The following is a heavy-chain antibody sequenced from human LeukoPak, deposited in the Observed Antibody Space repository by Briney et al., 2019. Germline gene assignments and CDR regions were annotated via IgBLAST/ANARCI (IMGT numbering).Heavy chain of an antibody. CDR3: ARENVAARPGRGFDP. CDR1: GYTFTGYY. J-gene: IGHJ5*02. Sequence: ASVKVSCKASGYTFTGYYMHWVRQAPGQGLEWMGWINPNSGGTNYAQKFQGRVTMTRDTSISTAYMELSRLRSDDTAVYYCARENVAARPGRGFDPWGQGTLVTVSS. V-gene: IGHV1-2*02. CDR2: INPNSGGT. D-gene: IGHD6-6*01.